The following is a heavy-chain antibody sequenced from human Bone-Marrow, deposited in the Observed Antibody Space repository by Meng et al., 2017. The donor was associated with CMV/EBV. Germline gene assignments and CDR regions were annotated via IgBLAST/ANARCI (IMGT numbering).Heavy chain of an antibody. Sequence: GESLKISCAASGLTFSSYWMSWVRQAPGKGLEWVANIKQDGSEKYYVDSVKGRFTISRDNAKNTLYLQMNSLRAEDTAVYYCARDYYDSSGYRNWFDPWGQGTLVTVSS. CDR1: GLTFSSYW. V-gene: IGHV3-7*01. J-gene: IGHJ5*02. D-gene: IGHD3-22*01. CDR3: ARDYYDSSGYRNWFDP. CDR2: IKQDGSEK.